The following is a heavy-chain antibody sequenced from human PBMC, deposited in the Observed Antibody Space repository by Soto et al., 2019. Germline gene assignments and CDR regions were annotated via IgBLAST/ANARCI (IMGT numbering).Heavy chain of an antibody. Sequence: EVQLVESGGGLVQSGGSLRLSCAASGFSFSNYWMHWVRQAPGKGLVWVSRTNEDGSRTDYADSMQGRFTISRDNANNALYLHMNSLRPEDTAIYSFSTDLSAQYDYWGQGVLVTVSS. J-gene: IGHJ4*02. CDR3: STDLSAQYDY. CDR2: TNEDGSRT. V-gene: IGHV3-74*01. CDR1: GFSFSNYW. D-gene: IGHD3-16*02.